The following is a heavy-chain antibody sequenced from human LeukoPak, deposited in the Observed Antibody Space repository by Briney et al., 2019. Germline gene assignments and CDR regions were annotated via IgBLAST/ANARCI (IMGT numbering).Heavy chain of an antibody. J-gene: IGHJ4*02. V-gene: IGHV3-15*01. CDR1: GFPFSYAW. CDR2: IKSKSDGGTI. D-gene: IGHD2-15*01. Sequence: GSLSLSCVGSGFPFSYAWMSWVRPAPGKGVEWVGRIKSKSDGGTIDYAAPVKGRFTISRDDSRNTLYLQMNSLKTEDTAVYYCTTRRQDGWWGQGTLVTVS. CDR3: TTRRQDGW.